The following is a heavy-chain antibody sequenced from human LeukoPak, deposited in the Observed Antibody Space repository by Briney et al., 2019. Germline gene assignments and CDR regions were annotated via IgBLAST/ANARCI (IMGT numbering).Heavy chain of an antibody. D-gene: IGHD3-22*01. J-gene: IGHJ4*02. CDR3: ARHQAQYYYDSSGYLDPLDY. V-gene: IGHV4-59*01. Sequence: PSETLSLTCTVSGGSISSYYWSWIRQPPGKGLEWIGYIYYSGSTNYYSSLKSRVTISVDTSKNQFSLRLSSVTAADTAVYYCARHQAQYYYDSSGYLDPLDYWGQGTLVTVSS. CDR1: GGSISSYY. CDR2: IYYSGST.